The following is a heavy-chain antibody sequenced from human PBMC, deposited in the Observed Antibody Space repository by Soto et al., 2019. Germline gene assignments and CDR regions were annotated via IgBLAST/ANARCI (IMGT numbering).Heavy chain of an antibody. J-gene: IGHJ4*02. D-gene: IGHD2-15*01. V-gene: IGHV3-74*01. Sequence: EVQLVESGGGLVQPGESLRLSCAASGFTFSSYWMHWVRQAPGKGLVWVSRINSDGSSTSYAGSVKGRFTISRDNAKNTLYLQTSILRAEDTAVYYCVRTSLVVAAATREDYWGQATLVTVSS. CDR1: GFTFSSYW. CDR3: VRTSLVVAAATREDY. CDR2: INSDGSST.